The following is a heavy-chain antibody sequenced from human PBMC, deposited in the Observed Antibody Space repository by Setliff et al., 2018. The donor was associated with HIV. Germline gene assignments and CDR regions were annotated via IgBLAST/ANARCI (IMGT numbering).Heavy chain of an antibody. V-gene: IGHV1-69*13. J-gene: IGHJ3*02. D-gene: IGHD2-2*01. CDR2: IITIFGKA. Sequence: ASVKVSCKASGGTFSSYAITWVRQAPGQGLEWMGGIITIFGKANYAQKLQGRVTITADESTSTAYMELSSLRSEDTAAYYCARDGSSTWTGVRAFDIWGQGTMVTVSS. CDR3: ARDGSSTWTGVRAFDI. CDR1: GGTFSSYA.